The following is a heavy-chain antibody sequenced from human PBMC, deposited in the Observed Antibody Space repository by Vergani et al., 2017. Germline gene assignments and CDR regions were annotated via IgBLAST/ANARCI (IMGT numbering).Heavy chain of an antibody. D-gene: IGHD3-10*01. V-gene: IGHV4-61*02. CDR2: IYTSGST. CDR3: ARDPPERWFGAEGGN. Sequence: QVQLQESGPGLVKPSQTLSLTCTVSGGSISSGSYYWSWIRQPAGKGLEWIGRIYTSGSTNYNPSLKSRVTISVDTSKNQFSLKLSSVTAADTAVYYCARDPPERWFGAEGGNWGQGTLVTVSS. J-gene: IGHJ4*02. CDR1: GGSISSGSYY.